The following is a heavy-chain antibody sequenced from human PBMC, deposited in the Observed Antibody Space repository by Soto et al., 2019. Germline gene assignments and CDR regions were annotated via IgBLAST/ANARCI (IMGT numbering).Heavy chain of an antibody. J-gene: IGHJ3*01. CDR3: ARRIEKDAFDV. V-gene: IGHV5-10-1*01. CDR1: GYNFTSYW. Sequence: PWESLKISCKASGYNFTSYWISWLRQMPGKGLEWMGRIDPSDSYNSYSPSFQGHVTISGDKSINTAYLQCSSLKASDTAIYYCARRIEKDAFDVWGQGTMVTVSS. D-gene: IGHD2-21*01. CDR2: IDPSDSYN.